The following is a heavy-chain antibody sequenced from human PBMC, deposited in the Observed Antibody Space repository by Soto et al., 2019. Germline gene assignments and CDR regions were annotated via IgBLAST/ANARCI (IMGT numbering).Heavy chain of an antibody. CDR2: IYYSGST. D-gene: IGHD2-8*01. J-gene: IGHJ5*02. Sequence: SETLSLTCTVSGGSISSSSYYWGWIRQPPGKGLEWIGSIYYSGSTYYNPSLKSRVTISVDTSKNQFSLKLSSVTAADTAVYYCARYAVKGKSYNWFDPWGKGTLVTVYS. V-gene: IGHV4-39*01. CDR3: ARYAVKGKSYNWFDP. CDR1: GGSISSSSYY.